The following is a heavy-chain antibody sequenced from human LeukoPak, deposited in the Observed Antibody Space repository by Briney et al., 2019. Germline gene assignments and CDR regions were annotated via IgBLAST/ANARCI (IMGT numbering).Heavy chain of an antibody. D-gene: IGHD5-18*01. V-gene: IGHV1-69*13. CDR1: GGTFSSYA. Sequence: ASVKVSCKASGGTFSSYAISWGRQAPGHGLEWMGRIIPIFGIANYAQKFQGRVTITADESTSTAFMELSSMRSEDTAVYYCARVVTPHDAFDIWGQGTMVTVSS. J-gene: IGHJ3*02. CDR3: ARVVTPHDAFDI. CDR2: IIPIFGIA.